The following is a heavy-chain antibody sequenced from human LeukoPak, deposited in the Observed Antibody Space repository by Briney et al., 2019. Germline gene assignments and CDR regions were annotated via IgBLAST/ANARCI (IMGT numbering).Heavy chain of an antibody. CDR3: AVGGNSNYYYYMDV. Sequence: SETLSLTCTVSGYSISSGYYWGWIRQPPGKGLEWIGSIYHSGSTYYNPSLKSRVTISVDTSKNQFSLKLSSVTAADTAVYYCAVGGNSNYYYYMDVWGKGTTVTISS. CDR1: GYSISSGYY. J-gene: IGHJ6*03. D-gene: IGHD4-23*01. V-gene: IGHV4-38-2*02. CDR2: IYHSGST.